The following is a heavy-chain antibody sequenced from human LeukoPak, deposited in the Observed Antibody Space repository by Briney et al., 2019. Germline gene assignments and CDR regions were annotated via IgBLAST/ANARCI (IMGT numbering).Heavy chain of an antibody. CDR2: IKQDGSEK. D-gene: IGHD1-26*01. V-gene: IGHV3-7*01. CDR1: GFTFSSYW. J-gene: IGHJ3*02. Sequence: GGSLRLSCAASGFTFSSYWMSWVRQAPGKGLEWVANIKQDGSEKYYVDSVKGRFTISRDNAKNSLYLQMNSLRAEDTAVYYCARDGPGYVGALDAFDIWGQGTMVTVSS. CDR3: ARDGPGYVGALDAFDI.